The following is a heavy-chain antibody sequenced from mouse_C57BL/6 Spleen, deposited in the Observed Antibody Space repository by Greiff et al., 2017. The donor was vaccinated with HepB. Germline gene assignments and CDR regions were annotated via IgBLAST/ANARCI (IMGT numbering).Heavy chain of an antibody. D-gene: IGHD1-1*01. J-gene: IGHJ1*03. CDR1: GFTFSDYG. CDR3: AMTTVVATTHWYFDV. Sequence: EVQLVESGGGLVKPGGSLKLSCAASGFTFSDYGMHWVRQAPEKGLEWVAYISSGSSTIYYADTVKGRFTISRDNAKNTLFLQMTSLRSEDTAMYYCAMTTVVATTHWYFDVWGTGTTVTVSS. V-gene: IGHV5-17*01. CDR2: ISSGSSTI.